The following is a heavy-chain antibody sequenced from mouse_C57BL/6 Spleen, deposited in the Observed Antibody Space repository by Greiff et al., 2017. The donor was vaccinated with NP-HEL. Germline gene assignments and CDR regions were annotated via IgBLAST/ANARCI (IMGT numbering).Heavy chain of an antibody. Sequence: EVKLVESEGGLVQPGSSMKLSCTASGFTFSDYYMAWVRQVPEKGLEWVANINYDGSSTYYLDSLKSRFIISRDNAKNILYLQMSSLKSEDTATYYCARNYGSSWWYFDVWGTGTTVTVSS. D-gene: IGHD1-1*01. CDR1: GFTFSDYY. J-gene: IGHJ1*03. CDR3: ARNYGSSWWYFDV. CDR2: INYDGSST. V-gene: IGHV5-16*01.